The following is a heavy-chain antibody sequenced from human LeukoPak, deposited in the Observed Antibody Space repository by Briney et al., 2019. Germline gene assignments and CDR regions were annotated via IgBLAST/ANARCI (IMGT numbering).Heavy chain of an antibody. CDR2: SIPILGMT. D-gene: IGHD2-2*01. Sequence: SVKVSCKASVCTFSSYAISWVRQAPGRGREWVGRSIPILGMTHYTQKLQGRVTITAEKSTGTADMELTSLRSEDTAVYYCARDLVVSYSSTSRSVAPSDSWGQGTLVTVSS. CDR1: VCTFSSYA. J-gene: IGHJ4*02. CDR3: ARDLVVSYSSTSRSVAPSDS. V-gene: IGHV1-69*04.